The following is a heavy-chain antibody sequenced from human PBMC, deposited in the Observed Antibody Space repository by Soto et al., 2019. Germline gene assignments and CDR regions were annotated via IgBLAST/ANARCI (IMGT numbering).Heavy chain of an antibody. CDR1: GFTFSSYW. Sequence: GGSLRLSCAASGFTFSSYWMSWVRQAPGKGLEWVANIKQDGSEKYYVDSVKGRFTISRDNAKNSLYLQMNSLRAEDTAVYYCARVSVYGDYIPYYFDYWGQGTLVTVSS. D-gene: IGHD4-17*01. CDR3: ARVSVYGDYIPYYFDY. V-gene: IGHV3-7*01. J-gene: IGHJ4*02. CDR2: IKQDGSEK.